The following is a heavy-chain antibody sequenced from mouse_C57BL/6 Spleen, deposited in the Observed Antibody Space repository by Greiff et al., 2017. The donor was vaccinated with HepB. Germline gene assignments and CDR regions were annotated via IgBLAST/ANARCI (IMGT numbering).Heavy chain of an antibody. CDR1: GFTFSDYG. V-gene: IGHV5-17*01. CDR2: ISSGSSTI. D-gene: IGHD1-1*01. Sequence: EVKVVESGGGLVKPGGSLKLSCAASGFTFSDYGMHWVRQAPEKGLEWVAYISSGSSTIYYADTVKGRFTISRDNAKNTLFLQMTSLRSEDTAMYYCANYYGSSYVGRYFDVWGTGTTVTVSS. J-gene: IGHJ1*03. CDR3: ANYYGSSYVGRYFDV.